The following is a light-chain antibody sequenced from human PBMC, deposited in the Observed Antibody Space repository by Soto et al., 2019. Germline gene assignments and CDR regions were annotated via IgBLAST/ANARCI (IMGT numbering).Light chain of an antibody. J-gene: IGKJ5*01. CDR2: AAS. CDR1: QSISRN. CDR3: QQSYTTASIT. V-gene: IGKV1-39*01. Sequence: DIQMTQSPSSLSASVGDRVTITCRASQSISRNLNWYQHKPGKAPKLLIYAASSLQTGVPSRFIGGGSGTEFTLIISSLQPEDFLTYYYQQSYTTASITFGQGTRLEIK.